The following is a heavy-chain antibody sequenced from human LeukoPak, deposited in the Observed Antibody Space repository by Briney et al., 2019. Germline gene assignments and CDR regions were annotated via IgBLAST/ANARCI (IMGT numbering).Heavy chain of an antibody. CDR1: GFSFVSHA. V-gene: IGHV3-30*18. CDR3: AKDRGYGSGSYYYFDY. D-gene: IGHD3-10*01. Sequence: EKSLRLSCAASGFSFVSHAMHWVRQAPGKGLEWVALISYDGSNKYYADSVKGRFTISRDNSKDTLYLQMNSLRAEDTAVYYCAKDRGYGSGSYYYFDYWGPGMLVTVSS. CDR2: ISYDGSNK. J-gene: IGHJ4*02.